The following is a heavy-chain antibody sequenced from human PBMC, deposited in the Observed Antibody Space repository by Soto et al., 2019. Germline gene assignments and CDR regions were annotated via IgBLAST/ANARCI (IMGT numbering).Heavy chain of an antibody. J-gene: IGHJ4*02. V-gene: IGHV1-69*01. CDR3: ARGGSGYTWFNEF. CDR1: GGLFSSYP. CDR2: IIPVFQTA. D-gene: IGHD3-22*01. Sequence: QEQLVQSGAEVKKPGSSVKVSCKASGGLFSSYPISWVRQVPVQGLEWMGGIIPVFQTAYYTQRFQGRVTITADESTNTAYMELSSLRSEDTAIYYCARGGSGYTWFNEFWGQGTLVTVSS.